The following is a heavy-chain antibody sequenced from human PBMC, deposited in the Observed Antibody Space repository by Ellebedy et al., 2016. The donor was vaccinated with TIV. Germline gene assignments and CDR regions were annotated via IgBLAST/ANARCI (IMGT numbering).Heavy chain of an antibody. Sequence: AALVKVSCKASGYTFTSYFIHWVRQAPGQGPEWMGIINPSTGSTTYAQKLQGRVTMTRDTSTSTVYMELSSLRSEDTAVYFCARSRSSGWLHTPDYWGQGTLVTVSS. CDR3: ARSRSSGWLHTPDY. CDR2: INPSTGST. CDR1: GYTFTSYF. V-gene: IGHV1-46*04. J-gene: IGHJ4*02. D-gene: IGHD6-19*01.